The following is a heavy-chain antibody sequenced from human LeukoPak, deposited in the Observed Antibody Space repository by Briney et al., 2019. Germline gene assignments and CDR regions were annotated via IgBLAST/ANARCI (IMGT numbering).Heavy chain of an antibody. CDR3: ARGGLRYFDWLYNWFDP. J-gene: IGHJ5*02. CDR1: GGSFSGYY. V-gene: IGHV4-34*01. Sequence: PSETLSLTCAVYGGSFSGYYWSWIRQPPGKGLEWIGEINHSGSTNYNPSLKSRVTISVDTSKNQFPLKLSSVTAADTAVYYCARGGLRYFDWLYNWFDPWGQGTLVTVSS. CDR2: INHSGST. D-gene: IGHD3-9*01.